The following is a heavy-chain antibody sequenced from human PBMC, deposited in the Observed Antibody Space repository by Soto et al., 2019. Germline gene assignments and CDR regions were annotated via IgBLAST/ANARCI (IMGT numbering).Heavy chain of an antibody. CDR1: GGSISSSFYY. J-gene: IGHJ4*02. Sequence: SETLSLTCTVYGGSISSSFYYWGWVRQPPGKGLEWIGTFYYTGNTYYNPSLKSRVTISEDTSKNQFSLKLASVTAADTAVYYCARTTSEQWLEFYYWGQGTLVIVSS. D-gene: IGHD6-19*01. V-gene: IGHV4-39*01. CDR2: FYYTGNT. CDR3: ARTTSEQWLEFYY.